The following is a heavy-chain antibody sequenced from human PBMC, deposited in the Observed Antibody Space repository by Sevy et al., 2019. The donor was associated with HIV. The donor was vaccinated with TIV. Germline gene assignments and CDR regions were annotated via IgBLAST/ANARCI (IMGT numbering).Heavy chain of an antibody. CDR2: IKEDGSEK. J-gene: IGHJ6*03. Sequence: GGSLRLSCAASGFTFSRYWMTWVRQAPGKGLEWVANIKEDGSEKHYVDSMKGRFTISRDNAENSLYLQMNSLIAEDTAVYYCARGSFDILTGYYYFYYMDVWGKGTTVTVSS. CDR3: ARGSFDILTGYYYFYYMDV. D-gene: IGHD3-9*01. V-gene: IGHV3-7*01. CDR1: GFTFSRYW.